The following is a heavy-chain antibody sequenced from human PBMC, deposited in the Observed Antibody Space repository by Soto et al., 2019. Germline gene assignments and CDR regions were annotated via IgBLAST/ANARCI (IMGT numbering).Heavy chain of an antibody. D-gene: IGHD2-21*01. CDR2: IFYSGST. Sequence: PSETLSLTCNVSGGSISTSRSYWAWIRQPPGKGLEWLANIFYSGSTYYNPSLASRVTVSVDTSKNEFSLKLRSMTAADTAVYYCARQPTTGDTDLWFDPWGQGTLVTVSS. J-gene: IGHJ5*02. CDR3: ARQPTTGDTDLWFDP. CDR1: GGSISTSRSY. V-gene: IGHV4-39*01.